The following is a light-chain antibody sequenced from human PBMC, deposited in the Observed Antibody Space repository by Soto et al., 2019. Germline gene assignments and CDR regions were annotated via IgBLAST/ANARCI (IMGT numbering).Light chain of an antibody. J-gene: IGKJ4*01. CDR2: AAS. CDR3: LQDCSLPLT. CDR1: QDIRNE. V-gene: IGKV1-6*01. Sequence: AVQMTQSPSSLSASVGDRVTITCRASQDIRNELGWYQQKPGQAPELLIYAASSLQSGVPSRFSGSGSGTDFTLTISSLQPEDFATYYCLQDCSLPLTFGGGTKVEIK.